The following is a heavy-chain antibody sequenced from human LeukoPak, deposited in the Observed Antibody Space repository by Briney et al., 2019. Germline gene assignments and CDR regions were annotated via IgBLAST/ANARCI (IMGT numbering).Heavy chain of an antibody. V-gene: IGHV1-46*01. CDR2: INPSGGST. D-gene: IGHD6-13*01. Sequence: ASVKVSCKASGYTFTSYYMHWVRQAPGQGLEWMGIINPSGGSTSYAQKLQGRVTMTTDTSTSTAYMELRSLRSDDTAVYYCARDTQDSSSWYVDYYYYMDVWGKGTTVTVSS. J-gene: IGHJ6*03. CDR1: GYTFTSYY. CDR3: ARDTQDSSSWYVDYYYYMDV.